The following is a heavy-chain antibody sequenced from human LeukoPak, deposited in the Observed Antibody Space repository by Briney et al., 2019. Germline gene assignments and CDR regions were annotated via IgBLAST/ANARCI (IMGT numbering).Heavy chain of an antibody. Sequence: KPSETLSLTCTVSGGSFSSGSYYWSWIRQPPGKGLEWIGYIYYSGSTNYNPSLKSRVTISVDTSKNQFSLKLSSVTAADTAVYYCARDSNGSLYDFWSGYYVPGYYYYGMDVWGQGTTVTVSS. CDR2: IYYSGST. D-gene: IGHD3-3*01. CDR3: ARDSNGSLYDFWSGYYVPGYYYYGMDV. CDR1: GGSFSSGSYY. V-gene: IGHV4-61*01. J-gene: IGHJ6*02.